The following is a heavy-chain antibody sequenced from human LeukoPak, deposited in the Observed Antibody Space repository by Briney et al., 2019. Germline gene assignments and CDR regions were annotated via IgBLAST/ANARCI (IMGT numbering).Heavy chain of an antibody. CDR2: ISYGGSNK. CDR3: AKDSTAYYYGMDV. Sequence: GRSLRLSCAASGFTFSSYGMHWVRQAPGKGLEWVAVISYGGSNKYYADSVKGRFTISRDNSKNTLYLQMNSLRAEDTAVYYCAKDSTAYYYGMDVWGQGTTVTVSS. J-gene: IGHJ6*02. D-gene: IGHD2-21*02. V-gene: IGHV3-30*18. CDR1: GFTFSSYG.